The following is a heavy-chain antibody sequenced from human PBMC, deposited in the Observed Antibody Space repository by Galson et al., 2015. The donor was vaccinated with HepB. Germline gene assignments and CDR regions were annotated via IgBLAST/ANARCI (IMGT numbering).Heavy chain of an antibody. V-gene: IGHV3-33*01. CDR3: ATLWSGDYTPFDY. D-gene: IGHD3-3*01. Sequence: SLRLSCAASRFTFSNYGMRWVRQAPGKGLEWVAVIWYDGSKKYYADSVKGRFTISRDNSRNTLYLQMNSLRAEDTAVYYCATLWSGDYTPFDYWGQGTMVTVSS. CDR2: IWYDGSKK. J-gene: IGHJ4*03. CDR1: RFTFSNYG.